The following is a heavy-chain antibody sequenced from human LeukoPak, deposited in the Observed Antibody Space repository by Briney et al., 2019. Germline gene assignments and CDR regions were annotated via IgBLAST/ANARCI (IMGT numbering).Heavy chain of an antibody. CDR1: GGSISSYY. CDR2: IYYSGST. CDR3: ARLYYDFWSGYYYYYYYYMDV. Sequence: SETLSLTCTVSGGSISSYYWSWIRQPPGKGLEWIGYIYYSGSTNYNPSLKSRVTISVDTSKNQFSLKLSSVTAADTAVYYCARLYYDFWSGYYYYYYYYMDVWGKGTTVTVSS. V-gene: IGHV4-59*01. J-gene: IGHJ6*03. D-gene: IGHD3-3*01.